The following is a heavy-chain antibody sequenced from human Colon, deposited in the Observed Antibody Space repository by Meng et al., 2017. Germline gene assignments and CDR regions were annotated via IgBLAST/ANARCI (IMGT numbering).Heavy chain of an antibody. V-gene: IGHV3-30*03. J-gene: IGHJ4*02. D-gene: IGHD1-26*01. CDR2: LSYDATSE. CDR1: GFVFPSYS. CDR3: ARGGSYYGDY. Sequence: GESLKISCVASGFVFPSYSMHWVRQAPGKGLEWVAGLSYDATSEYYGDSVRGRFTVSRDNSKNTLYLQMNSLRAEDTAVYYCARGGSYYGDYWGQGTLVTVSS.